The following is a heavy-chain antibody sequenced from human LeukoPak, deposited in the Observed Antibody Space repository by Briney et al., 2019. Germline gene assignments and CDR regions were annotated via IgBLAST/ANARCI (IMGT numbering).Heavy chain of an antibody. J-gene: IGHJ3*02. CDR2: INTNTGNP. CDR3: ARDPLSAAGKAFDI. D-gene: IGHD6-13*01. CDR1: GYTFTSYA. Sequence: ASVKVSCKASGYTFTSYAMNWVRQAPGQGLEWMGWINTNTGNPTYAQGFTGRFVFSLDTSVSTAYLQISSLKAEDTAVYYCARDPLSAAGKAFDIWGQGTMVTVSS. V-gene: IGHV7-4-1*02.